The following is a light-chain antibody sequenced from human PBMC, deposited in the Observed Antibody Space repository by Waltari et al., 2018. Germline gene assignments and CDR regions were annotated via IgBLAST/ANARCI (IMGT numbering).Light chain of an antibody. CDR1: QSVSSY. Sequence: EIVLTQSPATLSLSPGERATLSCRASQSVSSYLGWYQQKPGQAPRLLIYDASTRATGVPGRVSGSGSGTDFTLTISSLEPEDFAIYYCQQRSTWPILTFGGGTKVEIK. V-gene: IGKV3-11*01. J-gene: IGKJ4*01. CDR2: DAS. CDR3: QQRSTWPILT.